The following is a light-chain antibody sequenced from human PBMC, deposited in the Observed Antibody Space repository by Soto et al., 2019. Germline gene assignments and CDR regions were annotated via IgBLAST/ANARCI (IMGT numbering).Light chain of an antibody. J-gene: IGKJ1*01. V-gene: IGKV3-15*01. Sequence: EIVMTQSPATLSVSRGERVTLSSRASQSVSNKLAWYQQKPGQAPRLLIYDASGRAGSVPARLSGSGSGTEFTLTISSLQSEDFAVYFCQQYDDWPPTSGQGTKVDIK. CDR2: DAS. CDR3: QQYDDWPPT. CDR1: QSVSNK.